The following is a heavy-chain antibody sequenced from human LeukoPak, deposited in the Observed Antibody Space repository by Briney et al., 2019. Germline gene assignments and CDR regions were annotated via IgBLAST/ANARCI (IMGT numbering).Heavy chain of an antibody. V-gene: IGHV4-39*01. J-gene: IGHJ4*02. CDR3: ARLQWLRPFDY. CDR1: GGSISSSSYY. Sequence: SGTLSLTCTVSGGSISSSSYYWGWIRQPPGKGLEWIGSIYYSGSTYYNPSLKSRVTISVDTSKNQFSLKLSSVTAADTAVYYCARLQWLRPFDYWGQGTLVSVST. D-gene: IGHD5-12*01. CDR2: IYYSGST.